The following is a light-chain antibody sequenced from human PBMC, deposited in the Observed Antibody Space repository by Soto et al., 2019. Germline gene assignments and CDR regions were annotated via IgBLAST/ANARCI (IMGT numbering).Light chain of an antibody. Sequence: EIFMTQSPANMCVSPVLIATLSCGASQSVSSNLAWYQQKLGQAPRLLIYGASTRATGISARFSGSGSGTEFTLTISSLQSEDFAIYYCQQYKNWPRTFGQGTKLDIK. J-gene: IGKJ1*01. CDR2: GAS. CDR1: QSVSSN. V-gene: IGKV3-15*01. CDR3: QQYKNWPRT.